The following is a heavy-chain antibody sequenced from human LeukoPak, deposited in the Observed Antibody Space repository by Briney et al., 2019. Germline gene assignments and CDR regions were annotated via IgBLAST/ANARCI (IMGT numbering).Heavy chain of an antibody. CDR1: GXTFSSYW. D-gene: IGHD3-10*01. Sequence: GGSLRLSCAASGXTFSSYWMHWIRQAPGKGLVWVSRIHSDGIGTSYADSVRGRFTISRDNAKNTLYLQMNSLRAEDTAVYYCANGYYYGSGSYYKEAFDIWGQGTMVTVSS. V-gene: IGHV3-74*01. CDR2: IHSDGIGT. CDR3: ANGYYYGSGSYYKEAFDI. J-gene: IGHJ3*02.